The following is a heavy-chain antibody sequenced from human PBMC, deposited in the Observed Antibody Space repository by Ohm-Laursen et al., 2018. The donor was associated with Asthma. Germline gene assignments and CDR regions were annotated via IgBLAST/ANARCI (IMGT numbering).Heavy chain of an antibody. CDR1: GFTFRSYA. D-gene: IGHD3-3*01. J-gene: IGHJ4*02. CDR2: GGSYYDGGLK. Sequence: SLRLSCAASGFTFRSYAMHWVRQAPGKGLEWVAAGGSYYDGGLKYYADSVNGRFTVSRDDSKNTLYLQMNSLRPEDTVVYYCARDVMEWYLPAFDFWGQGTLVTVSS. CDR3: ARDVMEWYLPAFDF. V-gene: IGHV3-30-3*01.